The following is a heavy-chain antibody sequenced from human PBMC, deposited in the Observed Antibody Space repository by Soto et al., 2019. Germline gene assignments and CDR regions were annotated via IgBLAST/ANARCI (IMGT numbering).Heavy chain of an antibody. J-gene: IGHJ4*02. D-gene: IGHD6-13*01. CDR3: TRDPPAGSH. CDR2: IYSGGNT. Sequence: EVQLVESGGGLIQPGGSLRLSCAASGFTVSNNYMSWVRQAPGKGLEWVSLIYSGGNTLYADSVRGRFTISRDGSKNTLYLQMNGLRAEDTAVYYCTRDPPAGSHWGQGTLVTVSS. CDR1: GFTVSNNY. V-gene: IGHV3-53*01.